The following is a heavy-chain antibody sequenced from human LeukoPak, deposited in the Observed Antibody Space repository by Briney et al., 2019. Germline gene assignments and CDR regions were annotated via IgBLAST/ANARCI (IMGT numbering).Heavy chain of an antibody. Sequence: SETLSLTCTVSGGSISSYYWSWIRQPPGKGLEWIGYIYYSGSTNYNPSLKSRVTISVDTSKNQFSLKLSSVTAADTAVYYCARGGQLWFRYYFDYWGQGTLVTVSS. V-gene: IGHV4-59*12. J-gene: IGHJ4*02. CDR2: IYYSGST. CDR3: ARGGQLWFRYYFDY. D-gene: IGHD5-18*01. CDR1: GGSISSYY.